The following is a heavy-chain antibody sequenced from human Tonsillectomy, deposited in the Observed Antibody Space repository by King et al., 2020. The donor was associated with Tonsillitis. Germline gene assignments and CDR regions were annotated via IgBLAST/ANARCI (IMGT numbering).Heavy chain of an antibody. CDR1: GFTFSMYA. J-gene: IGHJ4*02. V-gene: IGHV3-23*04. Sequence: VQLVESGGSLVQPGGSLRLSCAASGFTFSMYAMSWVRQAPGKGLEWVSTISGSGVNTYYADSVKGRFSVSRDNSKDRLYLQMNSLSAEDTAVYYCAKEGLGLELGTLSLYILGYWGRGTLVPVSS. CDR3: AKEGLGLELGTLSLYILGY. CDR2: ISGSGVNT. D-gene: IGHD3-16*02.